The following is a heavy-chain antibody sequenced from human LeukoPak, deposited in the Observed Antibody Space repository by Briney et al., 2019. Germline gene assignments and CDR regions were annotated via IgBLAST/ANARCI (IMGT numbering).Heavy chain of an antibody. CDR1: GFNFNGYC. CDR2: IYPHDSDT. J-gene: IGHJ4*02. Sequence: GESLKISSKGSGFNFNGYCIAWVRQMPGKGLAWMGIIYPHDSDTRYSPSFQGQVSLSADKSINTAYLQWSSLKASDTAIYYCARGTIEASGMRHFDSWGQGNLVTVSS. V-gene: IGHV5-51*01. D-gene: IGHD6-13*01. CDR3: ARGTIEASGMRHFDS.